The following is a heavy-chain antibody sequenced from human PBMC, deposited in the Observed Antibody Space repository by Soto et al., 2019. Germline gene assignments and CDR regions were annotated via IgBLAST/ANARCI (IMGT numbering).Heavy chain of an antibody. CDR1: GGTFSSYA. J-gene: IGHJ5*02. CDR2: IIPIFGTA. D-gene: IGHD6-13*01. Sequence: GASVKVSCKASGGTFSSYAISWVRQAPGQGLEWKGGIIPIFGTANYAQKFQGRVTITADESTSTAYMELSSLRSEDTAVYYCARGSYSSSWYGAKINWFDPWGQGTLVTVSS. CDR3: ARGSYSSSWYGAKINWFDP. V-gene: IGHV1-69*13.